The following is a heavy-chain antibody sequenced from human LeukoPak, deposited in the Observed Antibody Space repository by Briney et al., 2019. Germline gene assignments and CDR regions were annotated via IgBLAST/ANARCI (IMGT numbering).Heavy chain of an antibody. V-gene: IGHV4-39*01. CDR2: IYYSVST. J-gene: IGHJ4*02. CDR1: GGSISSSSYY. CDR3: ARHRGYSYGPTYYFDY. Sequence: SETLSLTCTVSGGSISSSSYYWGWIRQPPGKGLEWIGSIYYSVSTYYHPSLKSRVTISVDTSKNQFSLKLSSVTAADTAVYYCARHRGYSYGPTYYFDYWGQGTLVTVSS. D-gene: IGHD5-18*01.